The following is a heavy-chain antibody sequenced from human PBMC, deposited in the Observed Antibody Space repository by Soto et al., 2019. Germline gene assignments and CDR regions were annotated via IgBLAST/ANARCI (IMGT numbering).Heavy chain of an antibody. V-gene: IGHV1-3*01. CDR3: AXENQPRGLYFHYYGADV. D-gene: IGHD2-2*01. J-gene: IGHJ6*02. Sequence: VATVKVSCKTSGYTLTSYAMHWVRQAPGQRLEWMGWINAGDGDTKYSQKFQGRVTITRDTFANTAYMEVSSLRSEDTAIYYCAXENQPRGLYFHYYGADVWGQGTTVTVSS. CDR1: GYTLTSYA. CDR2: INAGDGDT.